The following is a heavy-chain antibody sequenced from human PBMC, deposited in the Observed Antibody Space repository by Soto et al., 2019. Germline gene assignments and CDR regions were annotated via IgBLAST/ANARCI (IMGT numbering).Heavy chain of an antibody. D-gene: IGHD6-19*01. V-gene: IGHV3-30*18. Sequence: VQLVESGGGVVQPGRSLRLSCAASGFTFSDYAMHWVRQAPGKGLEWVAVVSHDGRNTHYADSVKGRFTISRDSSENTVSLEMTSLGAEDTAVYYCAKGGRQWLVTSDFNYWGQGALVTVSS. CDR1: GFTFSDYA. CDR2: VSHDGRNT. CDR3: AKGGRQWLVTSDFNY. J-gene: IGHJ4*02.